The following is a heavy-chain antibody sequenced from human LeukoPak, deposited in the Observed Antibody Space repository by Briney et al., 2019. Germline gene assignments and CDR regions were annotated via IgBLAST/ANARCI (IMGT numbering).Heavy chain of an antibody. Sequence: LETLSLTCTVSGGSISGYYWSWIRQPPGKGLEWIGYIYYSGSTNYNPSLKSRVTISVDTCKNQFSLKLSSVTAADTAVYYCARVGVINAFDIWGQGTMVTVSS. D-gene: IGHD3-10*01. CDR1: GGSISGYY. V-gene: IGHV4-59*08. CDR3: ARVGVINAFDI. CDR2: IYYSGST. J-gene: IGHJ3*02.